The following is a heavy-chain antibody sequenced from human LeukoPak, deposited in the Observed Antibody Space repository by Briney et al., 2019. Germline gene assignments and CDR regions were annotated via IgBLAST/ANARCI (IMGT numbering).Heavy chain of an antibody. CDR3: AIGSIALYYFDY. V-gene: IGHV4-61*01. J-gene: IGHJ4*02. CDR1: GGSVSSGSYY. CDR2: IYYSGST. Sequence: SETLSLTCTVSGGSVSSGSYYWSWIRQPPGKGLEWIGYIYYSGSTNYNPSLKSRVTISVDTSKNQFSLKLSSVTAADTAVYYCAIGSIALYYFDYWGQGTLVTVSS. D-gene: IGHD6-6*01.